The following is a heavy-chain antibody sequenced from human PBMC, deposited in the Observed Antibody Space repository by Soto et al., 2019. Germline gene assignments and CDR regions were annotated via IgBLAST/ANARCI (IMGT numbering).Heavy chain of an antibody. CDR1: GYTFTSYG. J-gene: IGHJ4*02. V-gene: IGHV1-18*01. CDR3: ARDKFNKYSSGWYEKSTGENYLDY. D-gene: IGHD6-19*01. Sequence: ASVKVSCKASGYTFTSYGISWVRQAPGQGLEWMGWISAYNGNTNYAQKLQGRVTMTTDTSTSTAYMELRSLRSDDTAVYYCARDKFNKYSSGWYEKSTGENYLDYWDQGTLVTVSS. CDR2: ISAYNGNT.